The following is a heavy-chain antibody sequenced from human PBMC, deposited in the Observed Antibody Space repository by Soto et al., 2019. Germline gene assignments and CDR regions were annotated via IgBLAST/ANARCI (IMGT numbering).Heavy chain of an antibody. D-gene: IGHD2-15*01. CDR1: GFTFSSCA. J-gene: IGHJ4*02. CDR2: IIDSGGST. CDR3: AKTDPGGRCSGICYPDY. Sequence: GGSLRLSCAASGFTFSSCAMGWVRQAPGKGLEWVSDIIDSGGSTYYADAVKGRFTISRDNSKNTLYLQMNSLRPEDTAVYYCAKTDPGGRCSGICYPDYWGQGTLVTVSS. V-gene: IGHV3-23*01.